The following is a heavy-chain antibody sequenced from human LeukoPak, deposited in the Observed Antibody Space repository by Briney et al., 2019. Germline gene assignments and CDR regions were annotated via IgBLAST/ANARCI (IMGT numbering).Heavy chain of an antibody. CDR1: GGTFSSYA. CDR3: ARAGDYSGSYYYFDY. Sequence: GASVKVSCKASGGTFSSYAISWVRQAPGQGLEWMGGIIPIFGTANYAQKFQGRVTITTDESTSTAYMELSSLRSEDTAVYYCARAGDYSGSYYYFDYWGQGTLVTVSS. J-gene: IGHJ4*02. V-gene: IGHV1-69*05. D-gene: IGHD1-26*01. CDR2: IIPIFGTA.